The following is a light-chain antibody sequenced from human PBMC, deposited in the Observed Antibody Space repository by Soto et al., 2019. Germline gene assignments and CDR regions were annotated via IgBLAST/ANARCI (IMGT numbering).Light chain of an antibody. CDR3: QQYGSSPGT. V-gene: IGKV3-20*01. CDR1: QSLSGNY. CDR2: GAS. Sequence: NVLTQSPGTLSLSPGERATLSCRASQSLSGNYLAWYQQKPGQAPRLLIYGASSRATGIPDRFSGSGSGTDFTLTISRLEPEDFAVYYCQQYGSSPGTFGQGTKVDIK. J-gene: IGKJ1*01.